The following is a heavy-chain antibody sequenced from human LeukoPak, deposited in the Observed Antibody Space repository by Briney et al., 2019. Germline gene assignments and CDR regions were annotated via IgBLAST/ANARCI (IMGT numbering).Heavy chain of an antibody. CDR3: GRDPSARVTIDF. CDR2: VSHDGRNQ. Sequence: GGSLRLSCAASGFTFSNYAMHRVRQAPGKGLEWVAIVSHDGRNQYYAESVKGRFTISRDSSKNTVSLQMNSLTAGDSALYYCGRDPSARVTIDFWGQGTLVTVSS. D-gene: IGHD5-24*01. J-gene: IGHJ4*02. CDR1: GFTFSNYA. V-gene: IGHV3-30*04.